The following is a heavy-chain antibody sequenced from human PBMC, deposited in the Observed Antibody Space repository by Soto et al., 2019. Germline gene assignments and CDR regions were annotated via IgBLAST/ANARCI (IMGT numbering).Heavy chain of an antibody. D-gene: IGHD5-12*01. J-gene: IGHJ5*02. CDR3: ARGAEMATLYNWFDP. CDR1: GYSFTNYY. CDR2: MNPNSGNT. Sequence: ASVKVSCKASGYSFTNYYMHWVRQAPGQGLEWMGWMNPNSGNTGYAQKFQGRVTMTRNTSISTAYMELSSLRSEDTAVYYCARGAEMATLYNWFDPWGQGTRVTVSS. V-gene: IGHV1-8*02.